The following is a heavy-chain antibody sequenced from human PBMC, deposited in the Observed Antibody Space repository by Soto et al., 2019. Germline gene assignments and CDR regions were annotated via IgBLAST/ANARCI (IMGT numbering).Heavy chain of an antibody. CDR3: ARVYCGGDCYSSSWYFDL. Sequence: QVQLVQSGAEVKKPGSSVKVSCKASGGTFSSYAISWVRQAPGRGLEWMGGIIPIFGTANYAQKFQGRVTMTADESTSTADMELSSLRSEDTAVYYCARVYCGGDCYSSSWYFDLWGRGTLVTVSS. D-gene: IGHD2-21*02. J-gene: IGHJ2*01. CDR2: IIPIFGTA. V-gene: IGHV1-69*01. CDR1: GGTFSSYA.